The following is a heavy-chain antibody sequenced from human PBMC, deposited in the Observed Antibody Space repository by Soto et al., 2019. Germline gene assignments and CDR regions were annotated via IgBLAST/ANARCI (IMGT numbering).Heavy chain of an antibody. Sequence: RESLKISCKGSGYSFTSYWIGWVRQMPWKGLEWMGIIYPGDSDTRYSPSFQGQVTISADKSISTAYLQWSSLKASDTAMYYCARHLTKNWFVPWGQGTLVTVSS. CDR2: IYPGDSDT. CDR3: ARHLTKNWFVP. CDR1: GYSFTSYW. V-gene: IGHV5-51*01. J-gene: IGHJ5*02.